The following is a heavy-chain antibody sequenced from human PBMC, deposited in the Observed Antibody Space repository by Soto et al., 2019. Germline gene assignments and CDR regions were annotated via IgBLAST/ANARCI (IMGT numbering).Heavy chain of an antibody. CDR1: GFTFSGSA. Sequence: GGSLRLSCAASGFTFSGSAMHWVRQASGKGLEWVGRIRSKANSYATAYAASVKGRFTISRDDSKNTAYLQMSSLKTEDTAVYYCARNSGNFDYWGQGTLVTVS. J-gene: IGHJ4*02. D-gene: IGHD1-26*01. CDR2: IRSKANSYAT. CDR3: ARNSGNFDY. V-gene: IGHV3-73*01.